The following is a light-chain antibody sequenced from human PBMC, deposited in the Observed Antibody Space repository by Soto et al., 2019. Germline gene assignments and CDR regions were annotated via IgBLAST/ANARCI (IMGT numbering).Light chain of an antibody. CDR1: QSVDSI. CDR3: QKYNTWPQT. V-gene: IGKV3-15*01. Sequence: EIVMTQSPATLYVSPGERATLSCRASQSVDSILAWYQQKPGQAPRLLIYGASTRATGIPARFSGSGSGTEFTLTITSLQSEDFAVYFCQKYNTWPQTFGQGTKVEIK. J-gene: IGKJ1*01. CDR2: GAS.